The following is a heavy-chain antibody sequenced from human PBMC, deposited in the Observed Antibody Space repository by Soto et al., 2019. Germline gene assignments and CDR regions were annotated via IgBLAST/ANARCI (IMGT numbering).Heavy chain of an antibody. D-gene: IGHD5-12*01. V-gene: IGHV3-23*01. Sequence: EVQLLEPGGGLVQPGGSLRLSCAASGFTFSSYAMSWVRQAPGKGLEWVSAISGSGGSTYYADSVKGRFTISSDNSKNTLYLQMNSLRAEDTAVSYCAKGWPRLRWYFDLWGRGTLVTVAS. CDR3: AKGWPRLRWYFDL. CDR2: ISGSGGST. CDR1: GFTFSSYA. J-gene: IGHJ2*01.